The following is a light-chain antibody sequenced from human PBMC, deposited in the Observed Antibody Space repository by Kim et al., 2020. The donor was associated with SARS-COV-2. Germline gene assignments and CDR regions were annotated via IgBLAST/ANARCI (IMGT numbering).Light chain of an antibody. Sequence: VSPGERATLSCRASQSVSSNLAWYQQKPGQAPRLLIYGASTRATGIPARFSGSGSGTEFTLTISSLQSEDFAVYYCQQYNNWPVVFGGGTKVDIK. V-gene: IGKV3-15*01. CDR2: GAS. J-gene: IGKJ4*01. CDR3: QQYNNWPVV. CDR1: QSVSSN.